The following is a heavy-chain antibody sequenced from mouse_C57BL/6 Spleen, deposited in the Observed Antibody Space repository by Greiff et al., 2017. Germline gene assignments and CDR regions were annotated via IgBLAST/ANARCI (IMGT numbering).Heavy chain of an antibody. Sequence: QVQLQQSGPELVKPGASVKISCKASGYAFSSSWMNWVKQRPGKGLEWIGRIYPGDGDTNYNGKFKGKATLTADKSSSTAYMQLSSLTSEDSAVYFCAYGSSSHWYFDVWGTGTTVTVSS. V-gene: IGHV1-82*01. CDR1: GYAFSSSW. D-gene: IGHD1-1*01. CDR3: AYGSSSHWYFDV. CDR2: IYPGDGDT. J-gene: IGHJ1*03.